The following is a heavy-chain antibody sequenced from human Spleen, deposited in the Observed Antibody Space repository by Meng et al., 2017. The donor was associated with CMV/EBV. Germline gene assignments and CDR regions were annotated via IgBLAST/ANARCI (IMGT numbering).Heavy chain of an antibody. CDR2: IYYTGST. J-gene: IGHJ6*02. Sequence: SETLSLTCTVSGASISSGGYNWSWIRQHPGKGLEWIGYIYYTGSTNYNPSLKSRVTISVDTSKNQFSLKLSSVTAADTAVYYCARVTCGGDCLDYYYYYGVDVWGQGTTVTVSS. CDR3: ARVTCGGDCLDYYYYYGVDV. D-gene: IGHD2-21*01. CDR1: GASISSGGYN. V-gene: IGHV4-31*03.